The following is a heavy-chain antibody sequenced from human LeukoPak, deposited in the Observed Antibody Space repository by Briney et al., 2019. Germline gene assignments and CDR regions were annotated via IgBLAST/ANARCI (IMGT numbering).Heavy chain of an antibody. CDR1: GGSISSYY. V-gene: IGHV4-4*07. J-gene: IGHJ4*02. D-gene: IGHD1-7*01. CDR2: IYTSGST. Sequence: SETLSLTCTVSGGSISSYYWSWIRQPAGKGLEWIGRIYTSGSTNYNPSLKSRVTMSVDTSRDQFSLKLSSVTAADTAVYYCAGVELELLDYWGQGTLVTVSS. CDR3: AGVELELLDY.